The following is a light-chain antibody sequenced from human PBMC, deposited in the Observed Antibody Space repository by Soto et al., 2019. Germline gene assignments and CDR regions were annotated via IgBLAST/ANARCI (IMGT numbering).Light chain of an antibody. J-gene: IGKJ3*01. V-gene: IGKV3-20*01. CDR1: QSVSSSY. CDR2: GAS. CDR3: QQYGSSPLFT. Sequence: EIVLTQSPGTLSLSPGERATLSCRASQSVSSSYLAWYQQKPGQAPRLLIYGASSRATGIPDRFSGSGSGKEFTLNISRLETEDFEVYYCQQYGSSPLFTFGPGTKVDIK.